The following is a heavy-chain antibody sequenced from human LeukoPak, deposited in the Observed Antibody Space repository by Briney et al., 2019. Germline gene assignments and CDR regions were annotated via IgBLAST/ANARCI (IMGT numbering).Heavy chain of an antibody. D-gene: IGHD7-27*01. CDR1: GYTFTSYG. CDR2: ISAYNGNT. J-gene: IGHJ4*02. CDR3: ARDFRPLNWGSSYYFDY. V-gene: IGHV1-18*01. Sequence: ASVEVSCKASGYTFTSYGISWVRQAPGQGLEWMGWISAYNGNTNYAQKLQGRVTMTTDTSTSTAYMELRSLRSDDTAVYYCARDFRPLNWGSSYYFDYWGQGTLVTVSS.